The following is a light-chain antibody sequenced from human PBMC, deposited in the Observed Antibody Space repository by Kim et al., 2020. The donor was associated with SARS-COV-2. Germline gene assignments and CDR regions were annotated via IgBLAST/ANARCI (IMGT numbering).Light chain of an antibody. Sequence: QSTLTQPPSLSEAPSQRITISCSGTWSNVGKNGVNWYQQFPGKPPKILIYYDDLLPSGVSGRFTGSKSGTSASLTIGGLQSDDEADYYCATWDDSLNSWVFGGGTQLTVL. J-gene: IGLJ3*02. CDR1: WSNVGKNG. V-gene: IGLV1-36*01. CDR3: ATWDDSLNSWV. CDR2: YDD.